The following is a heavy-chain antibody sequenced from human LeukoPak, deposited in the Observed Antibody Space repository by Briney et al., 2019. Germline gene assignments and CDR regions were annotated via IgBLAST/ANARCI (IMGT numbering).Heavy chain of an antibody. CDR3: AREGYCSSTSCYSWFDP. V-gene: IGHV4-30-4*08. CDR2: IYYSGST. Sequence: TSETLSLTCTVSGGSNSSGDYYWRWIRQPPGKGLEWIGYIYYSGSTYYNPSLKSRVTISVDTSKNQFSLKLSSVTAADTAVYYCAREGYCSSTSCYSWFDPWGQGTLVTVSS. J-gene: IGHJ5*02. CDR1: GGSNSSGDYY. D-gene: IGHD2-2*01.